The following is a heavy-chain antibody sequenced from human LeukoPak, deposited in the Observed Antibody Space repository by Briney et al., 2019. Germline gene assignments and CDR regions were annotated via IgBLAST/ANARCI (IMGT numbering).Heavy chain of an antibody. CDR3: ARASGSHYVLFFFDY. CDR2: VYYSGST. V-gene: IGHV4-59*07. D-gene: IGHD1-26*01. Sequence: SDTLSLTRTVSGDSISTYYWSWIRQPPPKGLEWIGYVYYSGSTTYNPSLRSRVTISVDPPKDQFSLKLTSVTAADTAVYYCARASGSHYVLFFFDYWGQGTLVTVSS. CDR1: GDSISTYY. J-gene: IGHJ4*02.